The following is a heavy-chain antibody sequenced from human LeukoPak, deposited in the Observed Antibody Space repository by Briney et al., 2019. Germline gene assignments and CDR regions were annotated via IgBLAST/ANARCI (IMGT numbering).Heavy chain of an antibody. Sequence: SVKVSCKASGGTFSSYAISWVRQAPGQGLEWMGGIIPIFGTANYAQKFQGRVTITADESTSTAYMELSSLRSEDTAVYYCARDSPLIYCSGGGCYFPFTPSSYYYGMDVWGQGTTVTVSS. J-gene: IGHJ6*02. V-gene: IGHV1-69*13. CDR3: ARDSPLIYCSGGGCYFPFTPSSYYYGMDV. CDR1: GGTFSSYA. CDR2: IIPIFGTA. D-gene: IGHD2-15*01.